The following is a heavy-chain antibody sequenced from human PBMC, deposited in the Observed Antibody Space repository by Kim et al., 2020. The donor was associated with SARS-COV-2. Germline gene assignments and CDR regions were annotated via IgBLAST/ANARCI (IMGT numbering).Heavy chain of an antibody. V-gene: IGHV3-74*01. CDR1: GFSISSYW. Sequence: GGSLRLSCALSGFSISSYWMHWVRQGPGTGLVWVSRINSDGSRIDYADSVKGRFTISRDNAQNTLYLQMRSLRVEDTATYFCVRDLNGDSDYWGQGTLVTVSS. J-gene: IGHJ4*02. CDR3: VRDLNGDSDY. CDR2: INSDGSRI. D-gene: IGHD7-27*01.